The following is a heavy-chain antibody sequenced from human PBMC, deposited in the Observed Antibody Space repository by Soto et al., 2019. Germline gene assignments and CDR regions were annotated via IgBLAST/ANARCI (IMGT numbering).Heavy chain of an antibody. CDR2: IYYSGSA. V-gene: IGHV4-31*03. CDR1: GGSISSGGYY. CDR3: ERERVVVVAATGSGWFDH. Sequence: QVQLQESGPGLVKPSQTLSLTCTVSGGSISSGGYYWSWIRQHPGKGLEWIGYIYYSGSAYYNPSLKSRGTISVDTSKTQLSMKLSSVTDADTAVYYCERERVVVVAATGSGWFDHWGQGTLVTVSS. J-gene: IGHJ5*02. D-gene: IGHD2-15*01.